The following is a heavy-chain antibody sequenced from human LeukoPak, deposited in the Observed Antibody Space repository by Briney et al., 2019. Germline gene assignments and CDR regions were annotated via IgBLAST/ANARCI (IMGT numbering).Heavy chain of an antibody. CDR2: INHSGST. V-gene: IGHV4-34*01. J-gene: IGHJ6*03. CDR1: GGSFSGYY. CDR3: ARGTVTHTYYYYYYVDV. D-gene: IGHD4-17*01. Sequence: PSETLSLTCAVYGGSFSGYYWSWIRQPPGKGLEWIGEINHSGSTNYNPSLKSRVTISVDTSKNQFSLKLSSVTAADTAVYYCARGTVTHTYYYYYYVDVWGKGTTVTVSS.